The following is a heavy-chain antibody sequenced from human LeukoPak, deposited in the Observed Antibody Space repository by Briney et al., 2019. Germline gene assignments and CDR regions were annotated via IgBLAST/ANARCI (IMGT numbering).Heavy chain of an antibody. CDR2: IYYSGST. J-gene: IGHJ6*02. CDR3: AREIPTRYGYYHYGMDV. Sequence: SETLSLTCTVSGGSISSYYWSWIRQPPGKGLEWIGYIYYSGSTNYNPSLKSRVTISVDTSKNQFSLKLSSVTAADTAVYYCAREIPTRYGYYHYGMDVWGQGTTVTVSS. D-gene: IGHD2-2*01. CDR1: GGSISSYY. V-gene: IGHV4-59*01.